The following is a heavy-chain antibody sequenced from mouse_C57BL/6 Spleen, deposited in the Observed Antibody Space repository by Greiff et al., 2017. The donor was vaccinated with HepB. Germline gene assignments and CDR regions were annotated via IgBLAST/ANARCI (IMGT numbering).Heavy chain of an antibody. V-gene: IGHV1-59*01. D-gene: IGHD3-3*01. CDR1: GYTFTSYW. Sequence: VQLQQPGAELVRPGTSVKLSCKASGYTFTSYWMHWVKQRPGQGLEWIGVIDPSDSYTNYNQKFKGKATLTVDTSSSTAYMQLSSLTSEDAAVYYCARWGDGGYYWGQGTTLTVSS. CDR2: IDPSDSYT. J-gene: IGHJ2*01. CDR3: ARWGDGGYY.